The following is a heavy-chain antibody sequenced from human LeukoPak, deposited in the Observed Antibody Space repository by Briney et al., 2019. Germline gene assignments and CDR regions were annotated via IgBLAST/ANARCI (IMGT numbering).Heavy chain of an antibody. Sequence: GGSLRLSCAASGFTFNDYYMSWIRQAPGKGLEWVSYMSSSGSTIYYADSVKGRFTISRDNAKNSLYLQMNSLRAEDTAVYYCARESRQWLVLGGVDYWGQGTLVTVSS. J-gene: IGHJ4*02. CDR3: ARESRQWLVLGGVDY. V-gene: IGHV3-11*04. CDR1: GFTFNDYY. D-gene: IGHD6-19*01. CDR2: MSSSGSTI.